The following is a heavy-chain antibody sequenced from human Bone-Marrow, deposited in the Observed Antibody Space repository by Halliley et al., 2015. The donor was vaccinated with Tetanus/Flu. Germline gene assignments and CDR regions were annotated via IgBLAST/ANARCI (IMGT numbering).Heavy chain of an antibody. D-gene: IGHD6-6*01. J-gene: IGHJ4*02. Sequence: GGVAIVWFDGSNKNYADSVKGRFTISRDNSKNTVHLEMSSLRVEDTAVYYCARGSISAPLDYWGQGTLLTVSS. CDR2: VWFDGSNK. CDR3: ARGSISAPLDY. V-gene: IGHV3-33*01.